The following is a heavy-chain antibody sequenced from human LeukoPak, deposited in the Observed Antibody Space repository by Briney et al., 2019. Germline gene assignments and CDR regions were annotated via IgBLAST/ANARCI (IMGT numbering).Heavy chain of an antibody. Sequence: GGSLRLSCAASGFTFSSYGMHWVRQAPGKGLEWVAFIRYDGSNKYYADSVKGRFTISRDNSKNTLYLQMNSLRAEDTAVYYCAKGRDLSLVRYYFDYWGQGTLVTVSS. CDR2: IRYDGSNK. D-gene: IGHD4/OR15-4a*01. V-gene: IGHV3-30*02. J-gene: IGHJ4*02. CDR3: AKGRDLSLVRYYFDY. CDR1: GFTFSSYG.